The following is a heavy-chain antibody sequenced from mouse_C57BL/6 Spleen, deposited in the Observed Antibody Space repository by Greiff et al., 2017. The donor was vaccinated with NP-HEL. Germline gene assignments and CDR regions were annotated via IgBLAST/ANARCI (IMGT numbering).Heavy chain of an antibody. D-gene: IGHD4-1*01. J-gene: IGHJ2*01. CDR2: INYDGSST. CDR3: ARDHLGGFDY. V-gene: IGHV5-16*01. Sequence: EVKLMESEGGLVQPGSSMKLSCTASGFTFSDYYMAWVRQVPEKGLEWVANINYDGSSTYYLDSLKSRFIISRDNAKNILYLQMSSLKSEDTATYYCARDHLGGFDYWGQGTTLTVSS. CDR1: GFTFSDYY.